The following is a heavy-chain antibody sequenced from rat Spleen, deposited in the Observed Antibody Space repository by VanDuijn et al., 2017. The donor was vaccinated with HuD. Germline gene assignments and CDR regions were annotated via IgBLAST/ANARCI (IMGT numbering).Heavy chain of an antibody. Sequence: EVQLVESGGGLVQPGRSMKLSCAASGFTFSNFGMAWVRQAPKKGLEWIAYITYDGGSTYYRDSVKGRFTISRDNAKSTLYLQMDSLRSEDTATYYGTTGTTRVPFDYWGQGVMVTVSS. J-gene: IGHJ2*01. D-gene: IGHD1-4*01. V-gene: IGHV5-20*01. CDR2: ITYDGGST. CDR1: GFTFSNFG. CDR3: TTGTTRVPFDY.